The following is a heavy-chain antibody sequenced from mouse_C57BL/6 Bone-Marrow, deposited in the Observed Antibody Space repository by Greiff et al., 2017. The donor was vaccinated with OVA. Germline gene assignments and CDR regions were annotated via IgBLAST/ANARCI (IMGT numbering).Heavy chain of an antibody. CDR1: GYTFTSYW. V-gene: IGHV1-55*01. D-gene: IGHD1-1*01. CDR2: IYPGSGST. CDR3: ARGGLRCFDY. Sequence: QVQLKQPGAELVKPGASVKVSCKASGYTFTSYWMHWVKQRPGQGLEWIGDIYPGSGSTNYNEKFKSKATLTVDTSSSTAYMQLSSLTSEDSAVYYCARGGLRCFDYWGQGTTLTVSS. J-gene: IGHJ2*01.